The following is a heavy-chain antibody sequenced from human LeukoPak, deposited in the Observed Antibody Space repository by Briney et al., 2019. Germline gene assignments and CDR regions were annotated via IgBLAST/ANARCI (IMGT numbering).Heavy chain of an antibody. Sequence: SETLSLTCAVYGGSFSGYYWSWIRQPPGKGLEWIGEINHSGSTNYNPSLKSRVTISVDTSKNQFSLKLSSVTAADTAVYYCARRLRRFHRAFQTLYFDSWGQGTLVTVSS. J-gene: IGHJ4*02. CDR3: ARRLRRFHRAFQTLYFDS. V-gene: IGHV4-34*01. CDR2: INHSGST. CDR1: GGSFSGYY. D-gene: IGHD4-17*01.